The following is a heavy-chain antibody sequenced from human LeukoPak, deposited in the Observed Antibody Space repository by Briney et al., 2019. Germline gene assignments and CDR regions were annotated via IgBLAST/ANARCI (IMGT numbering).Heavy chain of an antibody. Sequence: GGSLRLSCAASGFTFSSCTMNWVRQAPGKGLEWVSSISTSSNYIYYADSVKGRFTISRDNAKNSLYLQMNSLRAEDTAVYYRARLGYCSGGSCYSPFYYYYGMDVWGQGTTVTVSS. CDR2: ISTSSNYI. D-gene: IGHD2-15*01. CDR3: ARLGYCSGGSCYSPFYYYYGMDV. CDR1: GFTFSSCT. V-gene: IGHV3-21*01. J-gene: IGHJ6*02.